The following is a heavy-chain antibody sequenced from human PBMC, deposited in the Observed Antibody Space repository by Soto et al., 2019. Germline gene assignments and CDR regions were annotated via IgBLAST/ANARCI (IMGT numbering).Heavy chain of an antibody. CDR1: GLTFSGYG. CDR3: VTRSRGLQSSPPRLDS. CDR2: ISGSGSTT. Sequence: EVQLLESGGGLVQPGGSLRLSCAASGLTFSGYGMSWVRQAPGTGLEWVSAISGSGSTTYYADSVKGRFPISRDDSKNTLFLQMSSLRAEDTAVYYCVTRSRGLQSSPPRLDSWGQGTLVTVSS. D-gene: IGHD4-4*01. J-gene: IGHJ4*02. V-gene: IGHV3-23*01.